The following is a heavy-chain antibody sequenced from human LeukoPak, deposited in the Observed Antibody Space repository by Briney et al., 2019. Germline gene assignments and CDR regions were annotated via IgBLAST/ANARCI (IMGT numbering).Heavy chain of an antibody. CDR3: ARCRSSTSCYFLDY. J-gene: IGHJ4*02. V-gene: IGHV1-69*04. CDR2: IIPILGIA. CDR1: GGTFSSYA. Sequence: SVKVSCKASGGTFSSYAISWVRKAPVHALEWMRRIIPILGIANYAQKFQGRVTITADKSTTTAYMELSSLRSEDTAVYYCARCRSSTSCYFLDYWGQGTLVTVSS. D-gene: IGHD2-2*01.